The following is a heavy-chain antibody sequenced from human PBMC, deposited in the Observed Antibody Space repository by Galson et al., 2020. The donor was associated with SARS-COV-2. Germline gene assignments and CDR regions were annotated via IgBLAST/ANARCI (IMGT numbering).Heavy chain of an antibody. CDR3: ARSSFYHESSGSHFDD. J-gene: IGHJ4*02. V-gene: IGHV3-30-3*01. CDR1: GFTFSNYA. Sequence: GGSLRLSCAASGFTFSNYAMLWVRQAPGKGLEWLSSTSFDSSAKNYADSVKGRFSISRDNSNNTLFLHMDSLKPEDTAVYFCARSSFYHESSGSHFDDGGQGTLVTVSS. D-gene: IGHD3-22*01. CDR2: TSFDSSAK.